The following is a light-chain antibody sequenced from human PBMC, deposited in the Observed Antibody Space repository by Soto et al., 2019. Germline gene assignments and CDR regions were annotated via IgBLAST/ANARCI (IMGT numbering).Light chain of an antibody. V-gene: IGLV1-44*01. CDR2: RSN. Sequence: QSALTQPPSASGTPGQRVTISCSGSSSNIGSNSVIWYQQLPGTAPKLLIYRSNQRPSGVPDRFSGSKSGTSASLAISGLQSEDEADYYCAAWDDSLDGVVFAGGTKLTVL. CDR3: AAWDDSLDGVV. CDR1: SSNIGSNS. J-gene: IGLJ2*01.